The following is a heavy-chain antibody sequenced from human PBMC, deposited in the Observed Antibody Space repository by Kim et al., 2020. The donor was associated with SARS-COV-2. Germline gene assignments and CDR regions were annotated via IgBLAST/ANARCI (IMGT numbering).Heavy chain of an antibody. CDR2: IYYSGST. CDR3: AMFRPLLRFLARPDAFDI. D-gene: IGHD3-3*01. Sequence: SETLSLTCTVSGGSISSSSYYWGWIRQPPGKGLEWIGSIYYSGSTYYNPSLKSRVTISVDTSKNQFSLKLSSVTAADTAVYYCAMFRPLLRFLARPDAFDIWGQGTMVTVSS. V-gene: IGHV4-39*01. J-gene: IGHJ3*02. CDR1: GGSISSSSYY.